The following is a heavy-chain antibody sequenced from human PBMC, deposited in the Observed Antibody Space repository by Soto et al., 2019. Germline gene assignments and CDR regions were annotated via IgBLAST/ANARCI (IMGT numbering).Heavy chain of an antibody. Sequence: SETLSLTCAVYGGSFSGYYWSWIRQPPGKGLEWIGEINHSGSTNYNPSLKSRVTISVDTSKNQFSLKLSSVTAADTAVYYCARDLIRLGRRSGDVWGKGTTVTVSS. CDR2: INHSGST. CDR3: ARDLIRLGRRSGDV. J-gene: IGHJ6*04. D-gene: IGHD3-16*01. CDR1: GGSFSGYY. V-gene: IGHV4-34*01.